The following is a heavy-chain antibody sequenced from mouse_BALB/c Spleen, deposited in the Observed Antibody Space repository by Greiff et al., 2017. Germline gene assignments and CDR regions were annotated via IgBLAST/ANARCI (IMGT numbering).Heavy chain of an antibody. J-gene: IGHJ4*01. V-gene: IGHV1-69*02. CDR1: GYTFTSYW. CDR2: IDPSDSYT. D-gene: IGHD2-1*01. CDR3: ARKELLWAMDY. Sequence: QVQLQQSGAELVKPGASVKLSCKASGYTFTSYWMHWVKQRPGQGLEWIGEIDPSDSYTNYNQKFKGKATLTVDKSSSTAYMQLSSLTSEDSAVYYCARKELLWAMDYWGQGTSVTVSS.